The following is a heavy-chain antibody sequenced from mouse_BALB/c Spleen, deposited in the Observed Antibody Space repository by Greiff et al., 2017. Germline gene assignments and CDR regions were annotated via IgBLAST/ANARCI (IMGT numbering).Heavy chain of an antibody. CDR2: ISSGGSYT. CDR3: ARQGRGAWFAY. CDR1: GFTFSSYG. D-gene: IGHD1-1*01. J-gene: IGHJ3*01. Sequence: EVQGVESGGDLVKPGGSLKLSCAASGFTFSSYGMSWVRQTPDKRLEWVATISSGGSYTYYPDSVKGRFTISRDNAKNTLYLQMSSLKSEDTAMYYCARQGRGAWFAYWGQGTLVTVSA. V-gene: IGHV5-6*01.